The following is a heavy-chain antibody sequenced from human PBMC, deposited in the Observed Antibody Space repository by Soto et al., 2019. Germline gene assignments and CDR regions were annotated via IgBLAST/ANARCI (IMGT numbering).Heavy chain of an antibody. CDR3: ARDFPAGGEYFQH. Sequence: ASVKVSCKASGYTFTSYAMHWVRQAPGQRLEWMGWINAGNGNTKYSQKFQGRFTISRDNSKNTLYLQMNSLRAEDTAVYYCARDFPAGGEYFQHWGQGTLVTVSS. J-gene: IGHJ1*01. CDR2: INAGNGNT. V-gene: IGHV1-3*01. D-gene: IGHD2-2*01. CDR1: GYTFTSYA.